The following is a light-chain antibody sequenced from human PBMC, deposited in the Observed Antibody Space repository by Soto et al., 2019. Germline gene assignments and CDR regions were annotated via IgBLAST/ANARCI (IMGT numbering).Light chain of an antibody. Sequence: SYELTQPLSVSVAPGQTARITCGGSNIGSKSVHWYQQKPGQAPVLVVYDDSDRPSGIPERFSGSNSGNTATLTISRVEAGDEADYYCQVWDSSSLLGFGTGTKVTV. V-gene: IGLV3-21*02. CDR2: DDS. CDR1: NIGSKS. J-gene: IGLJ1*01. CDR3: QVWDSSSLLG.